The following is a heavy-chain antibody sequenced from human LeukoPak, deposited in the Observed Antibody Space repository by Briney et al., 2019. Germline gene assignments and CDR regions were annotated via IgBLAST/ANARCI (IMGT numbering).Heavy chain of an antibody. CDR1: GGSISSYY. CDR2: IYYSGTT. CDR3: ARHKPRYSRFDY. Sequence: PSETLSLTCTVSGGSISSYYWSWIRQPPGKGLEWIGYIYYSGTTNYNPSLKSRVTISVDTSKNQFSLKLSSVTAADTAVYYCARHKPRYSRFDYWGRGTLVTVSS. V-gene: IGHV4-59*08. D-gene: IGHD5-18*01. J-gene: IGHJ4*02.